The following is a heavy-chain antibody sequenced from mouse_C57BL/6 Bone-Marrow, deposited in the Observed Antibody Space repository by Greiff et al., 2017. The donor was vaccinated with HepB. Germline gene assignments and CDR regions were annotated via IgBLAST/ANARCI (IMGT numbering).Heavy chain of an antibody. CDR3: ARRLGSYYFDY. CDR2: INPNNGGT. J-gene: IGHJ2*01. D-gene: IGHD1-1*01. Sequence: VQLQQSGPELVKPGASVKISCKASGYTFTDYYMNWVKQSHGKSLEWIGDINPNNGGTSYNQKFKGKATLTVDKSSSTAYMELRSLTSEDSAVYYCARRLGSYYFDYWGQGTTLTVSS. V-gene: IGHV1-26*01. CDR1: GYTFTDYY.